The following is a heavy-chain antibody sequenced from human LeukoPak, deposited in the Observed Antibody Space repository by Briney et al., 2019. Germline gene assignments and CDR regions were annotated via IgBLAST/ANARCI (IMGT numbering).Heavy chain of an antibody. CDR2: ISYDGSNK. J-gene: IGHJ4*02. D-gene: IGHD3-3*01. Sequence: GGSLRLSCAASGFTFSSYAMQWVRQAPGRGREWVAVISYDGSNKYYADSVKGRFTISRDNSKNTLYLQMNNLRAGDTAVYHCARACLEWSWGPSGHYWGQGTLVTVSS. CDR3: ARACLEWSWGPSGHY. CDR1: GFTFSSYA. V-gene: IGHV3-30-3*01.